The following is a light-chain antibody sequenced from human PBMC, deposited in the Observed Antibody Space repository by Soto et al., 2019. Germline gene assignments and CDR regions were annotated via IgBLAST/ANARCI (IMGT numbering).Light chain of an antibody. Sequence: EILVTQSSGHLALSPGERANLPFRARQSLCRRYLAWYQQKPGQAPRLLIYGASSRATGIPDRFSCSGSGTDFTLTISRLEPEAFAVYYCQQYGSLPPNTFGQGTKLEIK. CDR3: QQYGSLPPNT. J-gene: IGKJ2*01. V-gene: IGKV3-20*01. CDR1: QSLCRRY. CDR2: GAS.